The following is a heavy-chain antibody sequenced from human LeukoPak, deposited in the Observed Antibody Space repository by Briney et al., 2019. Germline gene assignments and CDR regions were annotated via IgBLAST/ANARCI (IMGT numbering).Heavy chain of an antibody. V-gene: IGHV4-59*08. CDR2: VYYSGST. J-gene: IGHJ6*03. Sequence: SETLSLTCTVSGGSISNYYWSWIRQPPGQGLEWIGYVYYSGSTNYNPSLKSRVTISVDTSKNQFSLRLSSVTAADTAVYYCARHRYYYRSGSYYGAPYYMDVWGKGTTVTISS. D-gene: IGHD3-10*01. CDR3: ARHRYYYRSGSYYGAPYYMDV. CDR1: GGSISNYY.